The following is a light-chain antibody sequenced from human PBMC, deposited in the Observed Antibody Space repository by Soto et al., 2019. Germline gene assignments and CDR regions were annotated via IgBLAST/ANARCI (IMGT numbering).Light chain of an antibody. CDR1: QSVLYSSNNNYH. Sequence: DIVMTQSPDSLAVSLGERATINCKSSQSVLYSSNNNYHLAWFQQKPGQPPKLLIYWASTRESGVPDRFSGGGSGTDCTLTINSLQAEDVAVYYCQQYYSTPWTFGQGTKVEIK. J-gene: IGKJ1*01. V-gene: IGKV4-1*01. CDR3: QQYYSTPWT. CDR2: WAS.